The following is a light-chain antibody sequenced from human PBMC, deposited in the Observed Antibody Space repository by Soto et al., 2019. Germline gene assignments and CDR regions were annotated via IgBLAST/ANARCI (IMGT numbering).Light chain of an antibody. V-gene: IGKV3-11*01. Sequence: IVLTQSPGTLSLSPGERDTLSCRASQSVSNNYLAWYQPTPGQAPRLLIYDASNRATGIPARFSGSGSGTDFTLTISSLEPEDFAVYYCQQRSNWPPITFGQGTRLEIK. CDR1: QSVSNNY. J-gene: IGKJ5*01. CDR2: DAS. CDR3: QQRSNWPPIT.